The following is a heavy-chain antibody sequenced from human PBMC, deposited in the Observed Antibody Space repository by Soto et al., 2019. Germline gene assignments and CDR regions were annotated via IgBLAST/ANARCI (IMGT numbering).Heavy chain of an antibody. Sequence: QVQLVESGGGVVQPGRSLRLSCAASGFTFSSYGMHWVRQAPGKGLEWVAVIWYDGSNKYYADSVKGRFTISRDNSKNTLYLQMNSLIAEDTAVYYCARGTDYLRVSYFDLWGRGTLVTVSS. J-gene: IGHJ2*01. V-gene: IGHV3-33*01. D-gene: IGHD4-17*01. CDR1: GFTFSSYG. CDR3: ARGTDYLRVSYFDL. CDR2: IWYDGSNK.